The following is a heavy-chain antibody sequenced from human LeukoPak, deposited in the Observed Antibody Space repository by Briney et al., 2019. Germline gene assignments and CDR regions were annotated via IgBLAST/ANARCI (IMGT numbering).Heavy chain of an antibody. V-gene: IGHV3-30-3*01. CDR3: ARDRKDYYGSGSAFDI. J-gene: IGHJ3*02. D-gene: IGHD3-10*01. Sequence: GGSLRLSCAASGFTFSSYWMSWVRQAPGKGLEWVAVISYDGSNKYYADSVKGRFTISRDNSKNTLYLQMNSLRAEDTAVYYCARDRKDYYGSGSAFDIWGQGTMVAVSS. CDR2: ISYDGSNK. CDR1: GFTFSSYW.